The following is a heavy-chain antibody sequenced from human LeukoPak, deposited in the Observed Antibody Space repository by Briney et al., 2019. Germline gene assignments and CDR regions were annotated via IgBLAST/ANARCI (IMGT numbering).Heavy chain of an antibody. CDR1: GGSISSGDYY. J-gene: IGHJ5*02. CDR2: IYYSGST. V-gene: IGHV4-30-4*01. Sequence: SETLSLTCTVSGGSISSGDYYWSWIRQPPGKGLEWIGYIYYSGSTYYNPSLKSRVTISVDTSKNQFSLKPSSVTAADTAVYYCARATTVTPNWFDPWGQGTLVTVSS. D-gene: IGHD4-17*01. CDR3: ARATTVTPNWFDP.